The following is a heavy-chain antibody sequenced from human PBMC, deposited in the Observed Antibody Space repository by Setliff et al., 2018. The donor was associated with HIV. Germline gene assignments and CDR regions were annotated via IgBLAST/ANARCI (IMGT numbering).Heavy chain of an antibody. CDR1: GFTFGDYG. V-gene: IGHV3-49*03. J-gene: IGHJ4*02. CDR3: TREGSYYSFWSGYLPHPFDY. D-gene: IGHD3-3*01. Sequence: PGGSLRLSCTASGFTFGDYGMSWFRQAPGKGLEWVGLIRSKTYGGTTDYAASVKGRFTISRDESKTTAYLQMNSLKTEDTAVYYCTREGSYYSFWSGYLPHPFDYWGQGTLVTVSS. CDR2: IRSKTYGGTT.